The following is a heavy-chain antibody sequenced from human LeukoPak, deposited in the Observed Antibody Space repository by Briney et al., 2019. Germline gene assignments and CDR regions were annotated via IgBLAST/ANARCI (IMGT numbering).Heavy chain of an antibody. CDR1: GFTFSSYV. CDR2: ISYDGSNK. J-gene: IGHJ4*02. D-gene: IGHD1-26*01. CDR3: AKLEVGATFDY. V-gene: IGHV3-30*18. Sequence: GGSLRLSCAASGFTFSSYVMHWVRQAPGKGLEWVAVISYDGSNKYYADSVKGRFTISRDNSKNTLYLQMNSLRAEDTAVYYCAKLEVGATFDYWGQGTLVTVSS.